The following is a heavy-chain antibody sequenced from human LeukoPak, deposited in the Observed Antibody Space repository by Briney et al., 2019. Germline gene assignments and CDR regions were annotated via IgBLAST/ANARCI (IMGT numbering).Heavy chain of an antibody. CDR3: ARVPYGSGSYYLHSHYFDY. CDR2: INPSGGST. V-gene: IGHV1-46*01. J-gene: IGHJ4*02. CDR1: GYTFTSYY. Sequence: GASVKVSCKASGYTFTSYYMHWVRQAPGQGLEWMGIINPSGGSTSYAQKFQGRVTMTRDTSTSTVYMELSSLRSEDTAVYYCARVPYGSGSYYLHSHYFDYWGQGTLVTVSS. D-gene: IGHD3-10*01.